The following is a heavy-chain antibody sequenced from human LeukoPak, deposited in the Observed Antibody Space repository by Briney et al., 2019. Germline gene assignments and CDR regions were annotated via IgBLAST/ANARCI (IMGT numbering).Heavy chain of an antibody. CDR1: GFTFSNHW. Sequence: SGGSLRLSCAASGFTFSNHWMTWVRQAPGKGLEWVAHIKQDGSEGRYMDSVKARFTISRDNAKKSLSLQMNSLRAEDTAVYYCVRDGGVSGYDLLDYWGQGTLVTVSS. CDR2: IKQDGSEG. D-gene: IGHD5-12*01. V-gene: IGHV3-7*01. CDR3: VRDGGVSGYDLLDY. J-gene: IGHJ4*02.